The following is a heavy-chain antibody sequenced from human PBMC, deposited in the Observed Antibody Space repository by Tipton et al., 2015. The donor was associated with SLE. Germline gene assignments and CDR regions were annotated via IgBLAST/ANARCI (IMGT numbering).Heavy chain of an antibody. Sequence: LRLSCTVSGGSIRGTSHYWGWIRQPPGKGLEWIGYIYYSGSTNYNPSLKSRVTISVDTSKNQFSLKLSSVTAADTAVYYCAREGRYPYYYYYMDVWGKGTTVTVSS. D-gene: IGHD2-2*01. J-gene: IGHJ6*03. CDR1: GGSIRGTSHY. CDR3: AREGRYPYYYYYMDV. CDR2: IYYSGST. V-gene: IGHV4-61*01.